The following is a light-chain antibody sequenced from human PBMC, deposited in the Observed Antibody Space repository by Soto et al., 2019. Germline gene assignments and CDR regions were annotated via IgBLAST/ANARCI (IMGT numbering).Light chain of an antibody. CDR2: DAS. V-gene: IGKV1-5*01. J-gene: IGKJ5*01. CDR1: QSISTW. CDR3: QQYNSYSIT. Sequence: DIQMTQSPSTLSASVGDRVTITCRASQSISTWLAWYQQKPGKAPNRLIYDASSLESGVPSRFSGSGSGTELTLTISSLQPDDFATYYCQQYNSYSITFGQGTRLEIK.